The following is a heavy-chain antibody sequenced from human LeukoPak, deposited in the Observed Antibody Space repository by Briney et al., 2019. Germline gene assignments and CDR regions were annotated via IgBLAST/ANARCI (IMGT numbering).Heavy chain of an antibody. CDR3: AEGSSRSCSGGSCFFDY. V-gene: IGHV3-23*01. Sequence: GGSLRLSCAASGFTFNTYAMSWVRQAPGKGLEWVSAISATGARTYYSDSVQGRFTISRDNSKNTLYLQMNSLRAEDTAVYYCAEGSSRSCSGGSCFFDYWGQGTLVTVSS. CDR1: GFTFNTYA. D-gene: IGHD2-15*01. J-gene: IGHJ4*02. CDR2: ISATGART.